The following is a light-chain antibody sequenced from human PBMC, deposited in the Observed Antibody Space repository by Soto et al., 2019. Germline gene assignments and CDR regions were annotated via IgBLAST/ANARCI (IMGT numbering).Light chain of an antibody. CDR2: RAS. V-gene: IGKV1-5*03. J-gene: IGKJ1*01. CDR1: QSITDW. Sequence: DIQMTQSPSTLSASVGDRVTITCRASQSITDWLAWYQQKAGKAPNLLIYRASNLESGVPSRFSGSGFGTEFTLTISSLQPDDFATYYCQQYNGTSGQGTKV. CDR3: QQYNGT.